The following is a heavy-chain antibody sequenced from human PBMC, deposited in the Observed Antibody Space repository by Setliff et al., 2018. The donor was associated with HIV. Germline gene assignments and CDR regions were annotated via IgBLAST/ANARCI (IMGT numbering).Heavy chain of an antibody. V-gene: IGHV4-4*09. D-gene: IGHD1-1*01. Sequence: SETLSLTCSVSGGSISSYYWSWIRQPPGKGLEWIGYIHNSGTTHYNPAFESRLIISLDMSNNRFSLNLASVTAADTAVYYRARSNLEPTSRLFDPWGPGTLVTVSS. J-gene: IGHJ5*02. CDR1: GGSISSYY. CDR3: ARSNLEPTSRLFDP. CDR2: IHNSGTT.